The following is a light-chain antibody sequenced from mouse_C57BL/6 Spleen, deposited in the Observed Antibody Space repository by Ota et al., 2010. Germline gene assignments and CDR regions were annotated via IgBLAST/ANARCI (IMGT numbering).Light chain of an antibody. J-gene: IGKJ4*01. Sequence: DIVMTQSPSSLSVSAGEKVTMSCKSSQSLLNSGNQKNYLAWYQQKPGQPPKLLIYGASTRESGVPDRFTGSGSGTDFTLTISSVQAEDLASLYCQNDHSILFTFGVGTKGWKLN. CDR3: QNDHSILFT. V-gene: IGKV8-28*01. CDR1: QSLLNSGNQKNY. CDR2: GAS.